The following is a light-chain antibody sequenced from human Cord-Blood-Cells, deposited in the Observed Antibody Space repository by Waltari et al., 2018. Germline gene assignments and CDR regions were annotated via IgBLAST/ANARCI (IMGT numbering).Light chain of an antibody. V-gene: IGKV1-39*01. Sequence: DIQLTLYPSSLPVSVGDRVTLTCRASQSISSYLNWYKQKPGKAPNHLIYAASGLQSGVPSRFSGSESGTDFPLTIGSLQPKNFTTYFCQQSYSTPLTFGGGTKVEIK. CDR1: QSISSY. CDR3: QQSYSTPLT. J-gene: IGKJ4*01. CDR2: AAS.